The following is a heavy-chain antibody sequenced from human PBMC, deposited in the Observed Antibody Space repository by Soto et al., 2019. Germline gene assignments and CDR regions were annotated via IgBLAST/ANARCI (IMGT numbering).Heavy chain of an antibody. J-gene: IGHJ6*02. CDR2: MNPNSGNT. D-gene: IGHD5-18*01. CDR1: GYTFTSYD. Sequence: ASVKVSCKASGYTFTSYDINWVRQATGQGLEWMGWMNPNSGNTGYAQKFQGRVTMTRNTSISTAYMELSSLRSEDTAVYYCAGQRGYSYGVYGMDVWGQGTTVTVYS. V-gene: IGHV1-8*01. CDR3: AGQRGYSYGVYGMDV.